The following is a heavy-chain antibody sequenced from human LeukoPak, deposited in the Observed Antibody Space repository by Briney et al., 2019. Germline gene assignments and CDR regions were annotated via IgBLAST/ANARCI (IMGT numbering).Heavy chain of an antibody. D-gene: IGHD3-10*01. V-gene: IGHV4-39*01. Sequence: PSETLSLTCTVSGGSISNSIYYWGWIRQPPGKGLEWIGSIHYGGSTYYNPSLKSRVTISVDTSKNQFSLKLSSVTAADTAVYYCARLAYGSGSPFDYWGQGTLVTVSS. CDR1: GGSISNSIYY. CDR3: ARLAYGSGSPFDY. J-gene: IGHJ4*02. CDR2: IHYGGST.